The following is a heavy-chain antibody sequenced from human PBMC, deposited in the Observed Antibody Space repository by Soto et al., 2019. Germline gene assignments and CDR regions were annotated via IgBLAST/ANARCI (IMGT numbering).Heavy chain of an antibody. D-gene: IGHD2-21*02. J-gene: IGHJ3*02. CDR1: GFTFSSYS. Sequence: GGSLRLSCAASGFTFSSYSMHWVRQAPGKGLEWVAVISYDGSNKYYADSVKGRFTISRDNSKNTLYLQMNSLRAEDTAVYYCARDVTAAFDIWGQGTMVTVS. CDR3: ARDVTAAFDI. CDR2: ISYDGSNK. V-gene: IGHV3-30*03.